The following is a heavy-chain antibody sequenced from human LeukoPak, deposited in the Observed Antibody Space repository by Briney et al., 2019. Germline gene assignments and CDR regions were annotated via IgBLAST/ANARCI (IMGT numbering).Heavy chain of an antibody. CDR1: GFTFISYT. V-gene: IGHV3-21*01. CDR3: ARDFSSGSYYGDYYFDY. Sequence: GGALRLSCAASGFTFISYTMNWVRQAPGKGLEWVSSITDSSSSMYYADSVKGRFTISRDNAKNSLYLQMNSLRAEDTAVYYCARDFSSGSYYGDYYFDYWGQGTLVTVSS. J-gene: IGHJ4*02. CDR2: ITDSSSSM. D-gene: IGHD1-26*01.